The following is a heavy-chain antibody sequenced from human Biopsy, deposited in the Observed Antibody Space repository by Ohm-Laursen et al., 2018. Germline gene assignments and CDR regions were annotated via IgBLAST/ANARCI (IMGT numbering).Heavy chain of an antibody. D-gene: IGHD6-25*01. Sequence: SLRLSCSASGFTFSSYGMHWVRQAPGKGLEWVSGISGSSNNIIYADSVRGRFTISRDNAKSSLYLEMNSLRSEDTAFYYCTKRRTAVRPFDSWGHGTLVTVSS. CDR3: TKRRTAVRPFDS. J-gene: IGHJ4*01. CDR2: ISGSSNNI. CDR1: GFTFSSYG. V-gene: IGHV3-9*01.